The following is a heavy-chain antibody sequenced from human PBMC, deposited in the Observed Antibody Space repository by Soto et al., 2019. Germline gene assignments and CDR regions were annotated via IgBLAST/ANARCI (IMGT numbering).Heavy chain of an antibody. D-gene: IGHD3-22*01. V-gene: IGHV1-69*12. CDR2: IIPIFGTA. CDR3: ARDRGPSSGYYPYWFDP. Sequence: QVQLVQSGVEVKKPGSSVKVSCKASGGTFSSYAISWVRQAPGQGLEWMGEIIPIFGTANYAQKFQGRVTITADESTSTAYRELSSLRSEDTAVYYCARDRGPSSGYYPYWFDPWGQGTLVTVSS. CDR1: GGTFSSYA. J-gene: IGHJ5*02.